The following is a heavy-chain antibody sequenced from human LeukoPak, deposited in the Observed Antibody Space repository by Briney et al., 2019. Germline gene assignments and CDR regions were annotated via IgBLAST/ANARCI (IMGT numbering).Heavy chain of an antibody. CDR1: GGSISSYY. J-gene: IGHJ4*02. Sequence: KPSETLSLTCTVSGGSISSYYWSWIRQPAGKGLEWIGRIYTSGSTNYNPSLKSRVTMSVDTSKNQFSLKLSSVTAADTAVYYCARLYPGYCSSTSCYTAHFDYWGQGTLVTVSS. D-gene: IGHD2-2*02. CDR2: IYTSGST. V-gene: IGHV4-4*07. CDR3: ARLYPGYCSSTSCYTAHFDY.